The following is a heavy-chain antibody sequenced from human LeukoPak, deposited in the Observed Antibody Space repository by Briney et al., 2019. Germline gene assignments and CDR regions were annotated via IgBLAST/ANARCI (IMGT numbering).Heavy chain of an antibody. D-gene: IGHD6-6*01. J-gene: IGHJ4*02. CDR2: IYFRGST. CDR3: AREHPVAARLLGY. CDR1: GGSISSSSYY. V-gene: IGHV4-39*07. Sequence: SETLSLTCTVSGGSISSSSYYWGWIRQPPGKGLEWIGSIYFRGSTYYNPSLKSRVTISVDTSNNQFSLKLSSVTAADTAVYYCAREHPVAARLLGYWGQGTLVTVSS.